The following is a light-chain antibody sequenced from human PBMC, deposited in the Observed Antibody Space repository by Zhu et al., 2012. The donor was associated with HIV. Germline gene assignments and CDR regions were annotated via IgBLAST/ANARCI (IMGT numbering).Light chain of an antibody. CDR2: KTF. V-gene: IGKV1-5*03. CDR1: QSVSNY. J-gene: IGKJ1*01. Sequence: DIQMTQSPSTLSASVGDRVTITCRASQSVSNYLAWYQQKPGKAPKLPIYKTFSLESGVPSRFSGSGSGTEFTLTISSLQPDDLATYYCQQYNAHSTFGQGTKVEVK. CDR3: QQYNAHST.